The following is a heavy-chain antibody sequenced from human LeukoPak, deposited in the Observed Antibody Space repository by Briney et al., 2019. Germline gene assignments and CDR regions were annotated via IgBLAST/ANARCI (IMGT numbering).Heavy chain of an antibody. J-gene: IGHJ4*02. D-gene: IGHD5-24*01. Sequence: SETLSLTCTVSGGSISSYYWSWIRQPPGKGLEWIGNIYYSGSTNYSPSLKSRVTISVYTSKNQFSLKLSSVTAADTAVYYCARERASRDGYSLSGGPVDYWGQGTLVTVSS. CDR1: GGSISSYY. CDR3: ARERASRDGYSLSGGPVDY. V-gene: IGHV4-59*12. CDR2: IYYSGST.